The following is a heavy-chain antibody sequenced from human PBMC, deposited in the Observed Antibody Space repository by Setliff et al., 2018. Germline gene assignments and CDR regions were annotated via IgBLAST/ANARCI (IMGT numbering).Heavy chain of an antibody. CDR1: GSTFASSP. V-gene: IGHV3-23*01. J-gene: IGHJ4*02. CDR2: ISGNNGAT. Sequence: GGSLRLSCAASGSTFASSPMSWVRQGPGMGLEWVSAISGNNGATYYAASVRGRFTISRDNSKNTLYLQMNNLRAEDTAVYYCAGDKPLQHNYNFWSGYCPYWGQGTLVTVSS. CDR3: AGDKPLQHNYNFWSGYCPY. D-gene: IGHD3-3*01.